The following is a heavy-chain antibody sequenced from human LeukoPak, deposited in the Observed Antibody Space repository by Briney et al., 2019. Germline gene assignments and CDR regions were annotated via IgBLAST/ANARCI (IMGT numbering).Heavy chain of an antibody. CDR1: GFTFNYHE. J-gene: IGHJ4*02. Sequence: GGSLRLSCEGSGFTFNYHEMNWVRQAPGKGLEWVSHISSSGSTIYYTDSVKGRFTISRDNAKNSLYLQMNSLRAEDTAVYYCARRRDSGSLQHFDYWGQGTLVTVSS. V-gene: IGHV3-48*03. D-gene: IGHD1-26*01. CDR3: ARRRDSGSLQHFDY. CDR2: ISSSGSTI.